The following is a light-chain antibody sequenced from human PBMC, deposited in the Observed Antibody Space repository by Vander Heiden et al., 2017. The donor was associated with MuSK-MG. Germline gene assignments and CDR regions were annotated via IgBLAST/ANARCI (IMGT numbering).Light chain of an antibody. Sequence: QSVLTQPPSVSEAPRQRVTISCSGSSSNIGNNAVNWYQQLPGKAPRLLIYYDDLLPSGVSDRFSGSKSGTSASLATSGLQSEDEADDYCAAWDDSLNGWVCGGGTKLTVL. CDR1: SSNIGNNA. V-gene: IGLV1-36*01. CDR3: AAWDDSLNGWV. J-gene: IGLJ3*02. CDR2: YDD.